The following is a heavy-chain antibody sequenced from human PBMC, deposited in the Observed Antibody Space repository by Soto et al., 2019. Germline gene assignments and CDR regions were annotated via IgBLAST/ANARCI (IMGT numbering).Heavy chain of an antibody. V-gene: IGHV1-3*01. D-gene: IGHD3-3*01. J-gene: IGHJ5*02. CDR2: INPANGDT. CDR3: ARGTLYYDFWSGYYTSPNWFDP. Sequence: ASVKVSCKTSGYTFNKYPIHWVRQAPGQGLEWMGWINPANGDTRYSQKFQDRVTITRDTSASTAYMELSSLRSEDTAVYYCARGTLYYDFWSGYYTSPNWFDPWGQGTLVTVSS. CDR1: GYTFNKYP.